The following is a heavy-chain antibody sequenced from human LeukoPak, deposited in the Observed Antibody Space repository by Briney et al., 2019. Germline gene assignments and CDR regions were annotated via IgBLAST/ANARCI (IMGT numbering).Heavy chain of an antibody. V-gene: IGHV3-74*01. Sequence: PGGSLRLSCAASGFSFNNYWMHWVRQAPGKGLEWVSRINSDGSSTSYADSVKGRFTISRDNAKNTLYLQVNSLRPEDTAVYYCAREGYSSAFVAYWGQGTLVTVSS. D-gene: IGHD6-19*01. CDR2: INSDGSST. CDR1: GFSFNNYW. CDR3: AREGYSSAFVAY. J-gene: IGHJ4*02.